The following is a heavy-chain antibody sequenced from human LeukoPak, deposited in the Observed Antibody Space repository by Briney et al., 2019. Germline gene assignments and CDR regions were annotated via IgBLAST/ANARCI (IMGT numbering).Heavy chain of an antibody. J-gene: IGHJ4*02. V-gene: IGHV3-21*01. D-gene: IGHD4-17*01. CDR3: ARAGGSTVSHSDY. CDR2: ISSSTSYI. CDR1: GFTFSSYS. Sequence: GGSLRLSCAASGFTFSSYSMNWIRQAPGKGLEWVSSISSSTSYIYYADSAKGRFTISKDNAKNSLYLQMNSLRAEDTAVYYCARAGGSTVSHSDYWGQGTLVTVSS.